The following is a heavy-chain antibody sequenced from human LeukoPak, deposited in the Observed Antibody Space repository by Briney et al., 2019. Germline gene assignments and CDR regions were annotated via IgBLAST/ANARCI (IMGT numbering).Heavy chain of an antibody. CDR3: ARQKRARGDYASAFDY. Sequence: PSETLSLTCAVYGGSFSGYYWSWIRQPPGKGLEWIGEINHSGSTNYNPSLKSQVTISVDTSKNQFSLKLSSVTAADTAVYYCARQKRARGDYASAFDYWGQGTLVTVSS. CDR2: INHSGST. D-gene: IGHD4-17*01. J-gene: IGHJ4*02. V-gene: IGHV4-34*01. CDR1: GGSFSGYY.